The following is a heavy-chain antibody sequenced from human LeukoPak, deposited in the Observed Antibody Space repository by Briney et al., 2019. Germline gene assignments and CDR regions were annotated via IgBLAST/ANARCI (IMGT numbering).Heavy chain of an antibody. CDR3: AKGNTGSAYSAVDH. D-gene: IGHD2-15*01. V-gene: IGHV3-23*01. J-gene: IGHJ4*02. CDR2: VSGSGDNT. CDR1: GFTFGSYA. Sequence: WGSLRLSCAASGFTFGSYALSWVRQAPGKGLEWVSTVSGSGDNTYYADSVKGRFTVSRDDSKNTLHLQMDSLRAEDTALYYCAKGNTGSAYSAVDHWGQGTLVTVSS.